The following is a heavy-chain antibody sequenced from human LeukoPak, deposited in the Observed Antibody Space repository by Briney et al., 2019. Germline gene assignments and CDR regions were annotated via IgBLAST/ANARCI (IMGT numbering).Heavy chain of an antibody. V-gene: IGHV3-21*06. CDR1: GFTFTSYS. D-gene: IGHD6-6*01. CDR3: ARDPEFRSSAGLDY. Sequence: PGGSLRLSCAASGFTFTSYSMSWVRQAPGKGLEWVSFISTSSSDIYYADSVKGRFTISRDNAKNSMYLQMNSLRAEDTAVYYCARDPEFRSSAGLDYWGQGTLVTVSS. J-gene: IGHJ4*02. CDR2: ISTSSSDI.